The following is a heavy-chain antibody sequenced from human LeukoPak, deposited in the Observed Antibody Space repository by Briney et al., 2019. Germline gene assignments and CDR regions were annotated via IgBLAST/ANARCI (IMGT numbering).Heavy chain of an antibody. CDR1: GFTFSSYW. CDR2: IKQDGSEK. Sequence: GGSLRLSCAASGFTFSSYWMHWARPAPGKGLEWVANIKQDGSEKYYVDSVKGRFTISRDNAQNSLYLQMNSLRAEDTAVYYCARRDSGSYNPGYWGQGTLVTVSS. J-gene: IGHJ4*02. D-gene: IGHD6-19*01. CDR3: ARRDSGSYNPGY. V-gene: IGHV3-7*05.